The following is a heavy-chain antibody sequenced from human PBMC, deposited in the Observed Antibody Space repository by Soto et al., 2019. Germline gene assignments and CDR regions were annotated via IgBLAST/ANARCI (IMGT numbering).Heavy chain of an antibody. J-gene: IGHJ5*02. D-gene: IGHD6-13*01. Sequence: GGSLRLSCSASGFTFSSYAMHWVRQAPGKGLEYVSAISSNGGSTYYADSVKGRFTISRDNSKNTLYLQMSSLRAEDTAVYYCVKGPLSIAAAGYNWFDPWGQGTLVTVSS. CDR3: VKGPLSIAAAGYNWFDP. V-gene: IGHV3-64D*08. CDR2: ISSNGGST. CDR1: GFTFSSYA.